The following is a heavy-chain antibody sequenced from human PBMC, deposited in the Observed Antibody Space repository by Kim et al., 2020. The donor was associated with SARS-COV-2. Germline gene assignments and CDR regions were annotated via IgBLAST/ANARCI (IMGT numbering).Heavy chain of an antibody. J-gene: IGHJ4*02. CDR3: ARDADDFWGGYYQIYFDY. Sequence: GGSLRLSCAASGFTFSSYWMSWVRQAPGKGLEWVANIKQDGSEKYYVDSVKGRFTISRDNAKNSLYLQMNSLRAEDTAVYYCARDADDFWGGYYQIYFDYWGQGTLVTVSS. D-gene: IGHD3-3*01. V-gene: IGHV3-7*03. CDR2: IKQDGSEK. CDR1: GFTFSSYW.